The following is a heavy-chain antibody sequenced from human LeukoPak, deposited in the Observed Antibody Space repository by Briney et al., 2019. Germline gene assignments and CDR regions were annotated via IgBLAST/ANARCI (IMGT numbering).Heavy chain of an antibody. CDR2: IYYSGST. Sequence: PSETLSLTCTVSGGSISSYYWSWIRQPPGKGLEWIGYIYYSGSTNYNPSLKSRVTISVDTSKNQFSLKLSSVTAADTAVYYCARRRRGALDIWGQGTMVTVSS. J-gene: IGHJ3*02. CDR1: GGSISSYY. V-gene: IGHV4-59*08. CDR3: ARRRRGALDI.